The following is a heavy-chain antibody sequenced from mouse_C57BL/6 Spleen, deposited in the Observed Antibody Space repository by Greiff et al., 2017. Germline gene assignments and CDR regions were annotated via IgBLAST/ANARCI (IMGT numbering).Heavy chain of an antibody. J-gene: IGHJ4*01. D-gene: IGHD2-2*01. V-gene: IGHV14-4*01. Sequence: EVKLMESGAELVRPGASVKLSCTASGFNIKDDYMHWVKQRPEQGLEWIGWIDPENGDTEYASKFQGKATITADTSSNTAYLQLSSLTSEDTAVYYCTTYGYDSSYAMDYWGQGTSVTVSS. CDR2: IDPENGDT. CDR3: TTYGYDSSYAMDY. CDR1: GFNIKDDY.